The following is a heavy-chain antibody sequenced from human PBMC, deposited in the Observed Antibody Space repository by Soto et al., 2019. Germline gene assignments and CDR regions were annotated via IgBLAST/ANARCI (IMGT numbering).Heavy chain of an antibody. J-gene: IGHJ4*02. CDR3: ARGSLYYDSSGYPQGFDY. CDR2: IYYSGST. V-gene: IGHV4-31*03. Sequence: QVQLQESGPGLVKPSQTLSLTCTVSGGSISSGGYYWSWIRQHPGKGLEWIGYIYYSGSTYYNPSLKSRVTIPVDTSKNQFSLKLSSVTAADTAVYYCARGSLYYDSSGYPQGFDYWGQGTLVTVSS. D-gene: IGHD3-22*01. CDR1: GGSISSGGYY.